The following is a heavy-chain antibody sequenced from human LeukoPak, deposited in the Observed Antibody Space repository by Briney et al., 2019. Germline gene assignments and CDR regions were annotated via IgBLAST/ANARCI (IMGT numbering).Heavy chain of an antibody. CDR2: NKSKTDRGTT. D-gene: IGHD5-18*01. CDR1: GFIYSHAW. J-gene: IGHJ3*02. Sequence: PGGTVRLSRASSGFIYSHAWMRGVRQAPARGLECVGRNKSKTDRGTTDYAPAVKGRFTISRDDSKNTLELQTNSLKTEDTAVHYCTTGDTAMVLGAFDIWGQGTMVTVSS. V-gene: IGHV3-15*01. CDR3: TTGDTAMVLGAFDI.